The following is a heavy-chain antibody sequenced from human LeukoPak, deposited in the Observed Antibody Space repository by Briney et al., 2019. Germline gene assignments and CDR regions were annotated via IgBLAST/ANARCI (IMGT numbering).Heavy chain of an antibody. J-gene: IGHJ3*02. CDR1: GYTFTSYY. D-gene: IGHD1-26*01. CDR2: IKPSGGST. Sequence: VASVKVSCKASGYTFTSYYMHWVRQAPGQGLEWMGRIKPSGGSTGYAQKFQGRVTMTRDMSTSTVYMELSSLRSEDTAVYYCARVMSGSYWDDAFDIWGQGTMVTVSS. V-gene: IGHV1-46*01. CDR3: ARVMSGSYWDDAFDI.